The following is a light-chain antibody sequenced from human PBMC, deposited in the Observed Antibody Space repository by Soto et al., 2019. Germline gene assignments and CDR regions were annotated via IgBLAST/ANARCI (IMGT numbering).Light chain of an antibody. Sequence: QSALTQPASVSGSPGQSITISCTGTSSDVGGYNYVSWYQQHPGKAPKLMIYEVSNRPSGVSNRFSGSKSGNTASLTISGLQAEDEADYYCSSYTSSSTGVFGGGTHLTVL. J-gene: IGLJ2*01. CDR2: EVS. CDR1: SSDVGGYNY. CDR3: SSYTSSSTGV. V-gene: IGLV2-14*01.